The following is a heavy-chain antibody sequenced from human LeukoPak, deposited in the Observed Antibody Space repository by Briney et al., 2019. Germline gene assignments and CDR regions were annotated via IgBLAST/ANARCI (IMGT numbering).Heavy chain of an antibody. D-gene: IGHD2-8*01. Sequence: GASVKVSCKASGYTFTGYYMHWVRQAPGQGLEWMGWINPNSGNTGYAQKFQGRVTITRNTSISTAYMELSSLRSEDTAVYYCARGYCTNGVCYEYYFDYWGQGTLVTVSS. CDR1: GYTFTGYY. CDR2: INPNSGNT. V-gene: IGHV1-8*03. J-gene: IGHJ4*02. CDR3: ARGYCTNGVCYEYYFDY.